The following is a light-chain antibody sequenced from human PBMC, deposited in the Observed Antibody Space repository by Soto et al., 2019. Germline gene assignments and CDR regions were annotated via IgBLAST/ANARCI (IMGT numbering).Light chain of an antibody. V-gene: IGKV1-39*01. CDR1: QRIGSF. Sequence: DIQMTQSPSSLSASVGDRVTITCRASQRIGSFLNWYQQKPGKAPKFLISAASTLQSGVPSRFRGSGSGTDFTLTISSLQSEDFAVYYCQQYNNWPRTFGQGTKVEIK. J-gene: IGKJ1*01. CDR2: AAS. CDR3: QQYNNWPRT.